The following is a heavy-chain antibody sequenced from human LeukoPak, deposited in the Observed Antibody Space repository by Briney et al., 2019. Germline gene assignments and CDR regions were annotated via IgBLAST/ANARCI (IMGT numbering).Heavy chain of an antibody. V-gene: IGHV1-3*01. Sequence: ASVKVSCKASGYTFTSYAMHWARQAPGQRLEWMGWINAGNGNTKYSQKFQGRVTITRDTSASTAYMELSSLRSEDTAVYYCARVGPSGYDSAGDFDYWGQGTLVTVSS. CDR3: ARVGPSGYDSAGDFDY. CDR1: GYTFTSYA. D-gene: IGHD5-12*01. J-gene: IGHJ4*02. CDR2: INAGNGNT.